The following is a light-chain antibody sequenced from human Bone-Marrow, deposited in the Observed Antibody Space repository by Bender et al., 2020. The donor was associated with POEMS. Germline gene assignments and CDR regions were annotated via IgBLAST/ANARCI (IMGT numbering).Light chain of an antibody. CDR1: SSDVGSYDY. V-gene: IGLV2-14*03. Sequence: QSALTQPASVSGSPGQSITISCTGTSSDVGSYDYVSWYQHHPEQAPKLLIYDVITRPSGVSSRFSGYKAGNTASLTISGLQPEDEADDFCSSYTDSASYVFGTGTRVTVL. CDR3: SSYTDSASYV. CDR2: DVI. J-gene: IGLJ1*01.